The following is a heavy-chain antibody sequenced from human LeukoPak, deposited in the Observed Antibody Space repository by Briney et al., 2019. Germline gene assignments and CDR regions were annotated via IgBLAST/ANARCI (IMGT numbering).Heavy chain of an antibody. CDR2: IRYDGSNK. V-gene: IGHV3-30*02. CDR1: GFTFSSYG. CDR3: AKEVGAVAGNYYYYYMDV. D-gene: IGHD6-19*01. Sequence: PGGSLRLSCAASGFTFSSYGMHWVRQAPGKGLEWVAFIRYDGSNKYYADSVKGRFTISRDNSKNTLYLQMNSLRAEDTAVYYCAKEVGAVAGNYYYYYMDVWGKGTTVTISS. J-gene: IGHJ6*03.